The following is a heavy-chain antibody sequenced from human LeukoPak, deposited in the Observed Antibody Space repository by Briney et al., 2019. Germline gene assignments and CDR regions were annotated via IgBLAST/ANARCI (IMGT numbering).Heavy chain of an antibody. D-gene: IGHD5-24*01. J-gene: IGHJ6*03. CDR3: AREVEGMAYYYYMDV. Sequence: GGSLRLSCAASGFTFSSYWMSWVRQAPGKGLEWVANIKQDGSEKYYVDSVKGRFTISRDNAKNSLYLQMNSLGAEDTAVYYCAREVEGMAYYYYMDVWGKGTTVTVSS. CDR1: GFTFSSYW. V-gene: IGHV3-7*01. CDR2: IKQDGSEK.